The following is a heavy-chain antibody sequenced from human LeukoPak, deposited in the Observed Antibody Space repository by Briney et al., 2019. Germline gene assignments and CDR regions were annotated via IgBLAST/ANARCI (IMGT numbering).Heavy chain of an antibody. J-gene: IGHJ4*02. CDR1: GFIFSNYG. D-gene: IGHD6-19*01. Sequence: GGSLRLSCAASGFIFSNYGMSWVRQAPGKGLEWVSSISGSATSHLYAESVKGRFTISRDNSDNTLYLQMKSLRAEDTAVYYCARDTAGNDYWGQGTLVTVSS. CDR2: ISGSATSH. CDR3: ARDTAGNDY. V-gene: IGHV3-23*01.